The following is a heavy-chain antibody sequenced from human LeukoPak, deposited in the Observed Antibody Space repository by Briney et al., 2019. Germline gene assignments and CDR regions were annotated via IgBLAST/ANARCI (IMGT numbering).Heavy chain of an antibody. V-gene: IGHV4-39*01. CDR2: IYYSGST. CDR1: GGSISSSSYY. D-gene: IGHD3-10*01. J-gene: IGHJ5*02. Sequence: SETLSLTCTVSGGSISSSSYYWGWIRQPPGKGLEWIGSIYYSGSTYYNPSLKSRVTISVDTSMNQFSLKLSSVTAADTAVYYCARRVLLWFGESNNWFDPWGQGTLVTVSS. CDR3: ARRVLLWFGESNNWFDP.